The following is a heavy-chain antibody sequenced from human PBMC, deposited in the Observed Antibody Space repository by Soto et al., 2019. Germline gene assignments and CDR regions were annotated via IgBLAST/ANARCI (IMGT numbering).Heavy chain of an antibody. CDR3: SRGNVANYFEP. CDR1: GYTFANYW. D-gene: IGHD1-7*01. V-gene: IGHV5-51*01. CDR2: IYPSDSTV. Sequence: GASLKISCQSSGYTFANYWLVWVRQMPGTGLEWMGIIYPSDSTVKYSPSVQGQVTMSVDKSISTAYLQWSSLKASDAAVYYLSRGNVANYFEPWGQGTLVAVSS. J-gene: IGHJ5*02.